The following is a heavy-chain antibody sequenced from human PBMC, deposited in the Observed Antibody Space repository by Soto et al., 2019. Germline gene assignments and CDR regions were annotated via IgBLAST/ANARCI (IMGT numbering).Heavy chain of an antibody. CDR3: ARAYYDFWSGYTRRNWFDP. CDR1: GGSVSSGSYY. Sequence: SETLSLTCTVSGGSVSSGSYYWSWIRQPPGKGLEWIGYIYYSGSTNYNPSLKSRVTISVDTSKNQFSLKLSSVTAADTAVYYCARAYYDFWSGYTRRNWFDPWGQGTLVTVSS. D-gene: IGHD3-3*01. CDR2: IYYSGST. J-gene: IGHJ5*02. V-gene: IGHV4-61*01.